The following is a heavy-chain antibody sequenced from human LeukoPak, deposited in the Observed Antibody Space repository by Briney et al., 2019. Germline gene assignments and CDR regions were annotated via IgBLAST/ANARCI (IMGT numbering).Heavy chain of an antibody. J-gene: IGHJ5*02. CDR3: ARRIAAAGTGWFDP. D-gene: IGHD6-13*01. CDR2: LSGSGGST. V-gene: IGHV3-23*01. CDR1: GFTFSSYA. Sequence: GGSLRLSCAASGFTFSSYAMSWVRQAPGKGLEWVSSLSGSGGSTYYADSVRGRFTISRDNSKNTLYLQMNSLRAEDTAVYYCARRIAAAGTGWFDPWGQGTLVTVSS.